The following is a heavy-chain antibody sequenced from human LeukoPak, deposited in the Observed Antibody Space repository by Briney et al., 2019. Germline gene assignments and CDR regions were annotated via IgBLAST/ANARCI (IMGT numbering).Heavy chain of an antibody. V-gene: IGHV3-48*02. CDR2: VSGSSSTS. Sequence: GGSLRLSCAASGFTFSSYAMSWFRQAPGKGLEWVSYVSGSSSTSSYADSVKGRFTISRDNAKNSLYLQMNSLRDEDTAVYYCARSTTSWDYWGQGTLVTVSS. CDR1: GFTFSSYA. D-gene: IGHD2-2*01. CDR3: ARSTTSWDY. J-gene: IGHJ4*02.